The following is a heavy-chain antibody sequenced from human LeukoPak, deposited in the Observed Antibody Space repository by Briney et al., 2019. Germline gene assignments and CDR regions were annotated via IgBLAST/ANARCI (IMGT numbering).Heavy chain of an antibody. Sequence: PGGSLRLSCAASGFTFSSYAMSWVRQAPGKGLEWVSAISGSGGSTYYADSVKGRFTISRDDSKNTLYLQMNSLKTEDTAVYYCTREPMDYYDSSGPLPNFDYWGQGTLVTVSS. J-gene: IGHJ4*02. CDR2: ISGSGGST. CDR3: TREPMDYYDSSGPLPNFDY. D-gene: IGHD3-22*01. V-gene: IGHV3-23*01. CDR1: GFTFSSYA.